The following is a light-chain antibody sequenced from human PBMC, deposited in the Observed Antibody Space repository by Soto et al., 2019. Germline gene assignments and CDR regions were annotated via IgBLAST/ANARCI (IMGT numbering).Light chain of an antibody. CDR1: QSVSSN. J-gene: IGKJ5*01. CDR3: QNYNNGPKVT. Sequence: EIVMTQSPATLSVSPGERATLSCRASQSVSSNLAWYQQKPGQAPRLLIYGASTRATGIPARFSGSGSGTDFTLPICSLQSEDFAVYYCQNYNNGPKVTFGQGTRLEIK. CDR2: GAS. V-gene: IGKV3-15*01.